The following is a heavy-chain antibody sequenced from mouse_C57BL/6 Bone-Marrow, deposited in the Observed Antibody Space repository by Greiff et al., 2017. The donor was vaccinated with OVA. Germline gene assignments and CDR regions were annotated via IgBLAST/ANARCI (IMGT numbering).Heavy chain of an antibody. V-gene: IGHV1-81*01. J-gene: IGHJ3*01. CDR3: AREGDYDRFAY. Sequence: LQESGAELARPGASVKLSCKASGYTFTSYGISWVKQSTGQGLEWIGEIYPRSGNTYYNEKFKGKATLTADKSSSTAYMELRSLTSEDSAVYFCAREGDYDRFAYWGQGTLVTVSA. CDR1: GYTFTSYG. CDR2: IYPRSGNT. D-gene: IGHD2-4*01.